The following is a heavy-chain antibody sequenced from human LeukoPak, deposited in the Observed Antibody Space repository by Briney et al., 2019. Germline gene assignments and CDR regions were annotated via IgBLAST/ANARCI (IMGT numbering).Heavy chain of an antibody. V-gene: IGHV4-61*02. CDR3: ARDLERGPSQGAFDI. Sequence: PSETLSLTCTVSGGSISSGSYYWSWIRQPAGKGLGWIGRIYTSGSTNYNPSLKSRVTISVDTSKNQFSLKLSSVTAADTAVYYCARDLERGPSQGAFDIWGQGTMVTVSS. CDR2: IYTSGST. CDR1: GGSISSGSYY. J-gene: IGHJ3*02.